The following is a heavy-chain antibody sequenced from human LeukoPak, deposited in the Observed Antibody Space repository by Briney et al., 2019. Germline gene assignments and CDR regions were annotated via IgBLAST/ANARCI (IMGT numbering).Heavy chain of an antibody. J-gene: IGHJ4*02. CDR2: ISGSSGST. D-gene: IGHD4/OR15-4a*01. V-gene: IGHV3-23*01. Sequence: PGGSLRLSCAASGFTFSSYAMSWVRQAPGKGLEWVSAISGSSGSTYYADSVKGRFTISRDNSKNTLYPQMNSLRAEDTAVYYCAQRPNYYFDYWGQGTLVTVSS. CDR1: GFTFSSYA. CDR3: AQRPNYYFDY.